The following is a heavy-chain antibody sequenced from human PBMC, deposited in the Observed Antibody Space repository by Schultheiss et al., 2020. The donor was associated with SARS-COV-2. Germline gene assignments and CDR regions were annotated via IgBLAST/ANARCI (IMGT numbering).Heavy chain of an antibody. J-gene: IGHJ4*02. D-gene: IGHD5-24*01. CDR3: ARDLGDGYKL. Sequence: GGSLRLSCAASGFTFDDYAMHWVRQAPGKGLEWVSYISSSSSTIYYADSVKGRFTISRDNSKNTLYLQMNSLRAEDTAVYYCARDLGDGYKLWGQGTLVTVSS. CDR2: ISSSSSTI. CDR1: GFTFDDYA. V-gene: IGHV3-48*01.